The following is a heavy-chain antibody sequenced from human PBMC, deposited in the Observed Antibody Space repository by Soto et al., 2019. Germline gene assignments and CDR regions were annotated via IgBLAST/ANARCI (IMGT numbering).Heavy chain of an antibody. CDR3: ARPIVVVPAARDRGPYSDAFDI. CDR2: IYPGDSDT. J-gene: IGHJ3*02. V-gene: IGHV5-51*01. D-gene: IGHD2-2*01. Sequence: GESLKISCKGSGYSFTSYWIGWVRQMPGKGLEWMGIIYPGDSDTRYSPSFQGQVTISADKSISTAYLQWSSLKASDTAMYYRARPIVVVPAARDRGPYSDAFDIWGQGTMVTVSS. CDR1: GYSFTSYW.